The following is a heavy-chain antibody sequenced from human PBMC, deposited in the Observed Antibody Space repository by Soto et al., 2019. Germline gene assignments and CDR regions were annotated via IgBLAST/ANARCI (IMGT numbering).Heavy chain of an antibody. Sequence: SETLSLTCTVSGGTVSSGSNWWSWVRQPPGKGLEWIGEIYHSGSTNYNPSLKSRVTISVDKSKNQFSLKLSSVTAADTAVYYCARRDAYYDSSGHPRPGAFDIWGQGTMVTVSS. V-gene: IGHV4-4*02. CDR1: GGTVSSGSNW. CDR2: IYHSGST. D-gene: IGHD3-22*01. CDR3: ARRDAYYDSSGHPRPGAFDI. J-gene: IGHJ3*02.